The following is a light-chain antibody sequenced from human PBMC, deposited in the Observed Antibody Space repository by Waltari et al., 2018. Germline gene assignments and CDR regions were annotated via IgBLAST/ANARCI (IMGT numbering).Light chain of an antibody. CDR1: SSDVGGYKY. J-gene: IGLJ2*01. V-gene: IGLV2-14*03. CDR3: NSFTLGTALLV. Sequence: QSALTQPASVSGSPGQSITISCTGTSSDVGGYKYVSWYQQHPGKAPKLIIYDVNNRPSGVSHRFSGSKSANTASLTFSGLQAEDEADYYCNSFTLGTALLVFGGGTKLTVL. CDR2: DVN.